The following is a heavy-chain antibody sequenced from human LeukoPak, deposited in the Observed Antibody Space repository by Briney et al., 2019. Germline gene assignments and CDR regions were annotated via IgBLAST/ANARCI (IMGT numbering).Heavy chain of an antibody. Sequence: RPSETLSLTCTVSGDSISSGDYYWSWIRQPAGKGLEWIGRISSSGSTNYNPSLKSRVTISVDTSKNQFSLKLSSVTAADTAVYYCARGLRQGKYKIYYYYMDVWGKGTTVTISS. D-gene: IGHD1-1*01. CDR1: GDSISSGDYY. V-gene: IGHV4-61*02. CDR2: ISSSGST. J-gene: IGHJ6*03. CDR3: ARGLRQGKYKIYYYYMDV.